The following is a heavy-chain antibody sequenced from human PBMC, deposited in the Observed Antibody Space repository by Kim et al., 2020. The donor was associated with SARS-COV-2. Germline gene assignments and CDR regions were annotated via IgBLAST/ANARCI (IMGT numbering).Heavy chain of an antibody. CDR2: ISGSGGST. CDR1: GFTFSNYA. J-gene: IGHJ5*02. V-gene: IGHV3-23*01. D-gene: IGHD3-9*01. Sequence: GGSLRLSCAASGFTFSNYALSWVRQAPGKGLECVSAISGSGGSTFYADSVKGRFTISRDNAKNTLYLQMNSLRADDTAAYYCAKSRRDYDILTGERWFDPWGQGTLVTVSS. CDR3: AKSRRDYDILTGERWFDP.